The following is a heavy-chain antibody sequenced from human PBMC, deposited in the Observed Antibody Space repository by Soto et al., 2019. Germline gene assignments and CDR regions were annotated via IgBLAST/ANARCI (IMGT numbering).Heavy chain of an antibody. CDR2: INLNSGGT. CDR1: GYIFITYG. Sequence: ASVKVSCKASGYIFITYGISWVRQAPGQGLEWMGWINLNSGGTNYAQKFQGWVTMTRDTSISTAYMELSRLRSDDTAVYYCARDGGLYSSSWYDYWGQGTLVTVSS. CDR3: ARDGGLYSSSWYDY. D-gene: IGHD6-13*01. J-gene: IGHJ4*02. V-gene: IGHV1-2*04.